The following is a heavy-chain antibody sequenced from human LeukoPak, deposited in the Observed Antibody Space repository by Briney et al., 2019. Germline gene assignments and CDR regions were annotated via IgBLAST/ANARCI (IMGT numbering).Heavy chain of an antibody. Sequence: SETLSLTCTVSGGSISSYYWGWIRQPPGKGLEWIGSIYYSGSTYYNPSLKSRVTISVDTSKNQFSLKLSSVTAADTAVYYCARDLNGYDSGWGQGTLVTVSS. CDR2: IYYSGST. CDR1: GGSISSYY. D-gene: IGHD5-12*01. V-gene: IGHV4-39*07. J-gene: IGHJ4*02. CDR3: ARDLNGYDSG.